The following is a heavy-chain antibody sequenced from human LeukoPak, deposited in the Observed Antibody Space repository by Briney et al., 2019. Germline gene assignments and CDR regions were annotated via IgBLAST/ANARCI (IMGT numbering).Heavy chain of an antibody. CDR1: GGSISSYY. D-gene: IGHD1-26*01. Sequence: PSETLSLTCTVSGGSISSYYWSWIRQPPGKGLEWIGYIYYSGSTNYNPSLKSRVTISVDTSKNQFSPKVSSMTAAGTAVYYCARGPVLGTWGQGTLVTVSS. CDR2: IYYSGST. V-gene: IGHV4-59*01. J-gene: IGHJ5*02. CDR3: ARGPVLGT.